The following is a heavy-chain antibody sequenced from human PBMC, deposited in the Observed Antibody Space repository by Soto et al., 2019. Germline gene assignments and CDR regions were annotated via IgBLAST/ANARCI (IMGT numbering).Heavy chain of an antibody. CDR3: AGQFYYDSSGYPWFDP. CDR1: GFTFSDYY. V-gene: IGHV3-11*01. J-gene: IGHJ5*02. D-gene: IGHD3-22*01. CDR2: ISSSGSTI. Sequence: GSLRLSCAASGFTFSDYYMSWIRQAPGKGLEWVSYISSSGSTIYYADSVKGRFTISRDNAKNSLYLQMNSLRAEDTAVYYCAGQFYYDSSGYPWFDPWGQGTLVTVSS.